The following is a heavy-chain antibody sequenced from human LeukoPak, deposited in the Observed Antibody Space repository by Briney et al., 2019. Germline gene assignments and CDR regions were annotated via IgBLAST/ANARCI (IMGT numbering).Heavy chain of an antibody. D-gene: IGHD3-10*01. CDR2: IKSKTDGQRT. CDR3: TSYYYGSGTNDPQRVDY. CDR1: GFTFSSYA. V-gene: IGHV3-15*01. Sequence: PGGSLRLSCAASGFTFSSYAMTWVRQAPGKGLEWVGRIKSKTDGQRTDYAAAVKGRFTISRDDSKNTLYLEMNSPKTEDTAVYYCTSYYYGSGTNDPQRVDYWGRGTLVTVSS. J-gene: IGHJ4*02.